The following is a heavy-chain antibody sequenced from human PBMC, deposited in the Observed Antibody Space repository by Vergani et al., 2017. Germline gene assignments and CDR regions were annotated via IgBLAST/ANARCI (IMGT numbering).Heavy chain of an antibody. Sequence: EVQLVESGGGLVQPGGSLRLSCAASGFTFSSYSMNWVRQAPGKGLEWVSYISSSSSTIYYADSVKGRVTISRDNAKNSLYLQMNSLRAEDTAVYYCARSGYSYGLYYYYYYMDVWGKGTTVTVSS. CDR1: GFTFSSYS. CDR2: ISSSSSTI. CDR3: ARSGYSYGLYYYYYYMDV. D-gene: IGHD5-18*01. V-gene: IGHV3-48*01. J-gene: IGHJ6*03.